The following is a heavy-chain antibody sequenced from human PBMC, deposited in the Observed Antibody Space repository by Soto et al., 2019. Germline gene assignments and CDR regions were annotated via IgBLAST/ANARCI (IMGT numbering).Heavy chain of an antibody. Sequence: GASVKVSCKASGYTFTSYGISWVRQAPGQGLEWMGWISAYNGNTNYAQKLQGRVTMTTDTSTSTAYMELRSLRSDDTAVYYCARDPIVVVVAATPRDAFDPWGQGTLVTVSS. J-gene: IGHJ5*02. CDR1: GYTFTSYG. CDR3: ARDPIVVVVAATPRDAFDP. D-gene: IGHD2-15*01. V-gene: IGHV1-18*01. CDR2: ISAYNGNT.